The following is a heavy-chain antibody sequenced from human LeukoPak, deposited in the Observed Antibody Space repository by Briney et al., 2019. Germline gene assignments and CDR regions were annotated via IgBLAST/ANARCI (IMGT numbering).Heavy chain of an antibody. CDR1: GGSMSSFY. D-gene: IGHD3-10*01. CDR3: ARHAGSYIVY. J-gene: IGHJ4*02. CDR2: IYYSGTT. Sequence: PSETLSLTCTVSGGSMSSFYWSWIRQPPGKGLEWIAYIYYSGTTKYNPSLESRVTLSVDTSKNQFSLKLNSVTAADTAVYYCARHAGSYIVYWGQGALVTVSS. V-gene: IGHV4-59*08.